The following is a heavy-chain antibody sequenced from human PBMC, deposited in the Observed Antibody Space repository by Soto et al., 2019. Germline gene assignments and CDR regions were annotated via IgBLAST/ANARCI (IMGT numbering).Heavy chain of an antibody. D-gene: IGHD6-6*01. V-gene: IGHV3-64D*06. CDR1: GFTFSSYA. J-gene: IGHJ6*04. CDR3: VKVIRLYSSSRPSYYYYYGMDV. Sequence: GGSLRLSCAASGFTFSSYAMHWVRQAPGKGLEYVSAISSNGGSTYYADSVKGRFTISRDNSKNTLYLQMSSLRAEDTAVYYCVKVIRLYSSSRPSYYYYYGMDVWGEGTTGTVSS. CDR2: ISSNGGST.